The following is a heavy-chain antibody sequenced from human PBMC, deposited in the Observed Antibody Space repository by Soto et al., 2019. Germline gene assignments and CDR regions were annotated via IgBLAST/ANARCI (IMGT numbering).Heavy chain of an antibody. CDR3: ARYCSGGSCTSPYYYYGMDV. D-gene: IGHD2-15*01. Sequence: GGSLRLSCAASGFTFSSYDMHWVRQATGKGLEWVSAIGTAGDTYYPGSVKGRFTISRENAKNSLYLQMNSLRAEDTAVYYCARYCSGGSCTSPYYYYGMDVWGQGTTVTVSS. V-gene: IGHV3-13*01. CDR2: IGTAGDT. CDR1: GFTFSSYD. J-gene: IGHJ6*02.